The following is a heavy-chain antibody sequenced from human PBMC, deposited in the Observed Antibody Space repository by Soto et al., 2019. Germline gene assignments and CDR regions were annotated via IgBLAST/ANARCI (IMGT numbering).Heavy chain of an antibody. D-gene: IGHD3-3*01. Sequence: GASVKVSCKVSGYTLTELSMHWVRQAPGKGLEWMGGFDPEDGETINAQKFKGRVTMTEDTSTDTAYIEQSSLRYENTAMYNYARSLRFLEWSHADDAFDIWGQGTMVTVSS. CDR2: FDPEDGET. CDR3: ARSLRFLEWSHADDAFDI. V-gene: IGHV1-24*01. CDR1: GYTLTELS. J-gene: IGHJ3*02.